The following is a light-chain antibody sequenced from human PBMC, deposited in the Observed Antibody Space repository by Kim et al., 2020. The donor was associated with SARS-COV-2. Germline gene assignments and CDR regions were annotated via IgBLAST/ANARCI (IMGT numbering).Light chain of an antibody. CDR1: QSVSSD. CDR3: QQYNNRPPWT. V-gene: IGKV3-15*01. Sequence: EIVMTQSPATLSVSRGERATLSCRASQSVSSDLAWYQQKPGQAPRLLIYGASTRASGIPARFSGSGSGTEFTLTISSLQSEDFAVYYCQQYNNRPPWTFGQGTKVDIK. J-gene: IGKJ1*01. CDR2: GAS.